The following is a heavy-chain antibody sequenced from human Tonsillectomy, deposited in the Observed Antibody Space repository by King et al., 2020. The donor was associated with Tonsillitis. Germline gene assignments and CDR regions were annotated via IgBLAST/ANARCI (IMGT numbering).Heavy chain of an antibody. CDR1: GFTFDDYA. CDR3: VKGNYDFWTNLEGYFDY. D-gene: IGHD3-3*01. J-gene: IGHJ4*02. Sequence: EVQLVESGGGLVQPGRSLRLSCAASGFTFDDYAIHWVRQAPGKGLEWVSGISWNSGTIRYADSVKGRFTISRDNAKNSLYLQMNSLRAEDTALYYCVKGNYDFWTNLEGYFDYWGQGTLVTVSS. CDR2: ISWNSGTI. V-gene: IGHV3-9*01.